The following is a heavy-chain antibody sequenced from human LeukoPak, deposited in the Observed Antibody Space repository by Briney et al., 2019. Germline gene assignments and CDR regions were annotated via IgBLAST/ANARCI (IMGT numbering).Heavy chain of an antibody. D-gene: IGHD1-14*01. CDR1: GGSISSGDYY. CDR2: IYYSGST. Sequence: SQTLSLTCTVSGGSISSGDYYWSWIRQPPGKGLEWIGYIYYSGSTYYNPSLKSRVTISVDTSKNQFSLKLSSVTAADTAVYYCARANRGGVIGMDVWGQGTTVTVSS. J-gene: IGHJ6*02. CDR3: ARANRGGVIGMDV. V-gene: IGHV4-30-4*01.